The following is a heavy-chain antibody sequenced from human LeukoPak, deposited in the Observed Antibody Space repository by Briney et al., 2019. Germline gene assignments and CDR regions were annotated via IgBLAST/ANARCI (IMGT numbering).Heavy chain of an antibody. Sequence: SETLSLTCTVSGGSISSSSYYWGWIRQPPGKGLEWIGSIYYSGSTYYNPSLKSRVTISVDTSKNQFSLKLSSVTAADTAVYYCARPVIGRGYFDYWGQGTLVTVSS. D-gene: IGHD3-10*01. CDR2: IYYSGST. V-gene: IGHV4-39*01. CDR1: GGSISSSSYY. CDR3: ARPVIGRGYFDY. J-gene: IGHJ4*02.